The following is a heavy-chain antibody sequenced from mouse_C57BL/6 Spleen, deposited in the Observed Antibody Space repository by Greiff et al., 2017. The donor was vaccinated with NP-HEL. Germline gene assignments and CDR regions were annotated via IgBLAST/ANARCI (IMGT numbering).Heavy chain of an antibody. D-gene: IGHD2-12*01. J-gene: IGHJ2*01. CDR1: GFTFSSYA. V-gene: IGHV5-9-1*02. Sequence: EVKLMESGAGLVKPGGSLKLSCAASGFTFSSYAMSWVRQTPEKRLEWVAYISSGGDYIYYADTVKGRFTISRDNARNTLYLQMSSLKSEDTAMYYCTRGIRRDYYFDYWGQGTTLTVSS. CDR2: ISSGGDYI. CDR3: TRGIRRDYYFDY.